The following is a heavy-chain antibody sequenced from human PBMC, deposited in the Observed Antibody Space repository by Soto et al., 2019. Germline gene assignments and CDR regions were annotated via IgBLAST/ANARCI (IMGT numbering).Heavy chain of an antibody. CDR3: ARIYDSFSDYYYMGV. V-gene: IGHV4-59*08. Sequence: PSETLSLTCTVSGGSISSYYWSWIRQPPGKGLEWIGYIYYSGSTNYNPSLKSRVTISVDTSKNQFSLKLSSVTAADTAVYYCARIYDSFSDYYYMGVWGKGTTVTVSS. CDR2: IYYSGST. CDR1: GGSISSYY. D-gene: IGHD3-3*01. J-gene: IGHJ6*03.